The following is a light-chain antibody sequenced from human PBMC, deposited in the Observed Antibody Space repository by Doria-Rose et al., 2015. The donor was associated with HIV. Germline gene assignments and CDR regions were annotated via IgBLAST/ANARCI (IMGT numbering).Light chain of an antibody. J-gene: IGLJ2*01. Sequence: VLTQPPSVSGAPGQRVTISCTGSSSNIGANNDVHWYQQLPGAAPKLLIYGNTNRPSGVPDRFPGSKSGTSASLAITGLQAEDEADYYCQSYDNSLTIFGGGTKLTVL. CDR1: SSNIGANND. CDR3: QSYDNSLTI. CDR2: GNT. V-gene: IGLV1-40*01.